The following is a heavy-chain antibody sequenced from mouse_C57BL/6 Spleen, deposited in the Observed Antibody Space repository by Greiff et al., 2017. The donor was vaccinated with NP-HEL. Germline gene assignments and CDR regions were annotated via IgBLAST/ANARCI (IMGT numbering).Heavy chain of an antibody. CDR3: ARQTLIYYEYDASYWYFDV. D-gene: IGHD2-4*01. J-gene: IGHJ1*03. V-gene: IGHV1-19*01. CDR2: INPYNGGT. CDR1: GYTFTDYY. Sequence: VQLQQSGPVLVKPGASVKMSCKASGYTFTDYYMNWVKQSHGKSLEWIGVINPYNGGTSYNQKFKGKATLTVDKSSSTAYLELNSLTSEDSAVYYCARQTLIYYEYDASYWYFDVWGTGTTVTVSS.